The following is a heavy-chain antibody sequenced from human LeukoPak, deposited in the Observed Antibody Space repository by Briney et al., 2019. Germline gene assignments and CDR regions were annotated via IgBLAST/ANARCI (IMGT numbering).Heavy chain of an antibody. J-gene: IGHJ4*02. D-gene: IGHD4-17*01. CDR3: ARVLIRTTVTTYIPY. Sequence: GGSLRLSCAASGFTFSSYAMHWVRQAPGKGLEWVADISSDGSNTYYADSVKGRFTILRDNSKNTLSLQMNSLRAEDTAVYYCARVLIRTTVTTYIPYWGQGTLVSVTS. V-gene: IGHV3-30*04. CDR2: ISSDGSNT. CDR1: GFTFSSYA.